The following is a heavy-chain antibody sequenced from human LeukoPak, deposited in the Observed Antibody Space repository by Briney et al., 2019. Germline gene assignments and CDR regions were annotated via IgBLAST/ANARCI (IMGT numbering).Heavy chain of an antibody. Sequence: GGSLRLSCAASGFTFSSYAMHWVRQAPGKGLEWVAVISYDGSNKYYADSVKGRFTISRDNSKNTLYLQMNSLRAEDSAVYYCAREGIAAAGTHFDYWGQGALVTVSS. D-gene: IGHD6-13*01. CDR1: GFTFSSYA. V-gene: IGHV3-30*04. CDR3: AREGIAAAGTHFDY. CDR2: ISYDGSNK. J-gene: IGHJ4*02.